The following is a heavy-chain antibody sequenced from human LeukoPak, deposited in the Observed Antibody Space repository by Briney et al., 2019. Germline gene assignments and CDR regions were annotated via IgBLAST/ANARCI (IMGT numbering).Heavy chain of an antibody. D-gene: IGHD6-19*01. Sequence: ASVKVSCTASGGTFSSYGISWVRQAPGQGLEWVGGFIPIFGTAYYAQNFHDRATITAGKSPRTAYMELSSLRSEDTAVYYCASSNIAVAVPTYIDYWGQGTLVTVSS. CDR3: ASSNIAVAVPTYIDY. CDR2: FIPIFGTA. CDR1: GGTFSSYG. V-gene: IGHV1-69*06. J-gene: IGHJ4*02.